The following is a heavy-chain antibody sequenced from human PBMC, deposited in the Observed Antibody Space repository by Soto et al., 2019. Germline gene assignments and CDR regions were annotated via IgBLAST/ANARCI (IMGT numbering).Heavy chain of an antibody. CDR2: IIGSGVTA. Sequence: EVQLLESGGGLVQPGGSLTLSCAASGFTFSSYAMNWVRQAPGKGLEWVSTIIGSGVTAYYADSVKGRFTISRDNSKNTLYLHMNSLRAEDTAVYFCAKNSAATIRVGFDYWGRGTLVTVSS. D-gene: IGHD5-12*01. J-gene: IGHJ4*02. CDR3: AKNSAATIRVGFDY. V-gene: IGHV3-23*01. CDR1: GFTFSSYA.